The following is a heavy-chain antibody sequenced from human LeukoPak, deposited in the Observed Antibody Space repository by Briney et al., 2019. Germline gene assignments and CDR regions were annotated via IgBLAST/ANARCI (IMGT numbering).Heavy chain of an antibody. D-gene: IGHD3-10*01. V-gene: IGHV3-23*01. J-gene: IGHJ4*02. CDR2: ISGSGDNT. CDR3: AKDLVSMVRGLNNLFDS. Sequence: GGSLRLSCAASGFTLSIYPMTWVRQAPGRGLEWVSGISGSGDNTDYGDSVKGRFTISRDNSRNTLYLQMNSLRAEDTAVYYCAKDLVSMVRGLNNLFDSWGQGTLVTVSS. CDR1: GFTLSIYP.